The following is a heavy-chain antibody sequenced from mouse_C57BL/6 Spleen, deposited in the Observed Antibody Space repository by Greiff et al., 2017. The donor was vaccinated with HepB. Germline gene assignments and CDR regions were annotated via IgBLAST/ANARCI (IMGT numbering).Heavy chain of an antibody. CDR2: IDPSDSET. V-gene: IGHV1-52*01. CDR3: AIYYYGSKGYFDY. Sequence: VQLQQPGAELVRPGSSVKLSCKASGYTFTSYWMHWVKQRPIQGLEWIGNIDPSDSETHYNQKFKDKATLTVDKSSSTAYMQLSSLTSEDSAVYYCAIYYYGSKGYFDYWGQGTTLTVSS. CDR1: GYTFTSYW. D-gene: IGHD1-1*01. J-gene: IGHJ2*01.